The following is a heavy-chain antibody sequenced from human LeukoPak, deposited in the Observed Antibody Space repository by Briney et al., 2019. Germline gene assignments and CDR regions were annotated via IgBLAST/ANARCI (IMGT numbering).Heavy chain of an antibody. CDR2: INHSGST. J-gene: IGHJ5*02. Sequence: SETLSLTCAVYGGSFSGYYWSWIRQPPGKGLEWIGEINHSGSTNYNPSLKSRVTISVDTSKNQFSLKLSSVTAADTAVYSCARTVTGTSWFDPWGQGTLVTVSS. CDR1: GGSFSGYY. CDR3: ARTVTGTSWFDP. D-gene: IGHD1-20*01. V-gene: IGHV4-34*01.